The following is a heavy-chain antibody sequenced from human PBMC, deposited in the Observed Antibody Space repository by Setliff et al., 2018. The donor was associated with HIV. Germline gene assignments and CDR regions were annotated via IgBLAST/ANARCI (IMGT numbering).Heavy chain of an antibody. D-gene: IGHD3-10*02. CDR2: IYQSGST. V-gene: IGHV4-30-2*01. CDR3: ARPLTTSYYFWGEAFAI. Sequence: SETLSLTCIVSGGSITTGDSSWSWIRQPPGKGLEWIGYIYQSGSTSYNPSLRSRVTISVDTSKNQFSLELTSVTATDTAVYYCARPLTTSYYFWGEAFAIWGQGTMVTVSS. J-gene: IGHJ3*02. CDR1: GGSITTGDSS.